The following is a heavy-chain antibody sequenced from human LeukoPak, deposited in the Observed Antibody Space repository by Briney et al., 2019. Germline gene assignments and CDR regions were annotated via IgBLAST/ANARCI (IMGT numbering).Heavy chain of an antibody. D-gene: IGHD3-9*01. Sequence: ASVKVFCKTSGYRFTDNYMHWVRQAPGQGLEWMGIINPSGGNINYAQKFQGRVTMTRDTSTSTVYMELSSLRSEDTAVYFCARDQGLTGYFDYWGQGTLVTVSS. CDR2: INPSGGNI. CDR1: GYRFTDNY. J-gene: IGHJ4*02. V-gene: IGHV1-46*01. CDR3: ARDQGLTGYFDY.